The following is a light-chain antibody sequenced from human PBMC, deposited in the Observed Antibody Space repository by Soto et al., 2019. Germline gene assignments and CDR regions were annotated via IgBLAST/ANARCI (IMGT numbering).Light chain of an antibody. CDR1: SSDVGGYNY. Sequence: QSVLTQPASVSGSPGQSITISCTGTSSDVGGYNYVSWYQHHPGKAPKLMIYEVSNRPSGVSNRFSGSKSGNTASLTISGLQAEDEANYYCSSFTSTSTLWVLGGGTKLTVL. CDR3: SSFTSTSTLWV. V-gene: IGLV2-14*01. J-gene: IGLJ3*02. CDR2: EVS.